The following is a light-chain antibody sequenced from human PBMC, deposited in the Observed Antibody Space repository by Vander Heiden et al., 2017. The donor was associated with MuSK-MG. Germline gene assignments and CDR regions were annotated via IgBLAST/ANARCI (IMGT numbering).Light chain of an antibody. CDR3: QQYDIWPPWT. CDR1: QDVSDK. V-gene: IGKV3D-15*01. Sequence: LMTQSPLTLSVSPGERATLSCRASQDVSDKMAWYQQRPGQALWLLIYGASTRATGVPVRFSGGGSGTEFTLTITSVQSEDSAVYYCQQYDIWPPWTFGQGTKVEI. CDR2: GAS. J-gene: IGKJ1*01.